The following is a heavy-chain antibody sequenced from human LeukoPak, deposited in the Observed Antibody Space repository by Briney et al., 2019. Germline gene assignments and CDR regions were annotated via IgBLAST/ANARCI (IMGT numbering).Heavy chain of an antibody. Sequence: PGGSLRLSCAASGFTVSSNYMSWVRQAPGKGLEWVSVIYSGSNTYYADSVKGRFTISRDNSKNTLYLQMNSLRAEDTAVYYCARQRRYCSGDNCYQRTFDYWGQGTLVTVSS. CDR3: ARQRRYCSGDNCYQRTFDY. V-gene: IGHV3-53*01. J-gene: IGHJ4*02. CDR1: GFTVSSNY. D-gene: IGHD2-15*01. CDR2: IYSGSNT.